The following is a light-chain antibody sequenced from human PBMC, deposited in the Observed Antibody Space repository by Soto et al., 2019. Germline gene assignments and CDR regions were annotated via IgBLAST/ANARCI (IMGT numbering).Light chain of an antibody. CDR2: GAS. J-gene: IGKJ2*01. CDR3: QQYGSLPQT. CDR1: QSVTNSY. Sequence: EIVLTQSPGSLSLSPGERATLSCRASQSVTNSYLAWYQQKPGQAPRLLMYGASTRATGIPDRFSGSGSGTDFTLIISRLEPEDFAVYYCQQYGSLPQTFGQGTKLEIK. V-gene: IGKV3-20*01.